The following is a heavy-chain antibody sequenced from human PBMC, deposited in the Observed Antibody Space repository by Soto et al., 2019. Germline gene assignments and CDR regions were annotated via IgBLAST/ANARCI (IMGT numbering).Heavy chain of an antibody. CDR1: GYTFTNYA. V-gene: IGHV1-3*01. J-gene: IGHJ5*02. D-gene: IGHD2-2*03. CDR2: INAGNGNT. Sequence: GASVKVSCKASGYTFTNYAIHWVRQAPGQRLEWMGWINAGNGNTKYSQKFQGRVTITTDTSASTAYMELRSLRSDDTAVYYCARGDGYWFDPWGQGTLVTVSS. CDR3: ARGDGYWFDP.